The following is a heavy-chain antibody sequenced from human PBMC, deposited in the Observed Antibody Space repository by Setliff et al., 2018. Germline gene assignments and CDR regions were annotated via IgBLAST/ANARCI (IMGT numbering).Heavy chain of an antibody. CDR1: GGSISSDVYY. CDR3: ARGEGGSYLGAYYYYYMDV. D-gene: IGHD1-26*01. CDR2: IYTSGST. V-gene: IGHV4-61*02. Sequence: TSETLSLTCTVSGGSISSDVYYWSWIRQPAGKGLEWIGRIYTSGSTNYNPSLKSRVTISVDTSKNQFSLKLSSVTAADTAVYYCARGEGGSYLGAYYYYYMDVWGKGTTVTVSS. J-gene: IGHJ6*03.